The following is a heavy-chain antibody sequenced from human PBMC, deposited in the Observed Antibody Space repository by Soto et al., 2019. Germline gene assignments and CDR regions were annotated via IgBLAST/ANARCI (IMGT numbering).Heavy chain of an antibody. CDR1: GFTFSGYG. CDR2: IWFDGSNK. D-gene: IGHD3-9*01. J-gene: IGHJ4*02. V-gene: IGHV3-33*01. Sequence: PGGSLRLSCAASGFTFSGYGMHWVRQAPGKGLEWVTGIWFDGSNKYYADSVRGRFTISRDNSKNTLYLQMNSLRAEDTALYYCAREGNTGYYYFDYWGQGALVTVSS. CDR3: AREGNTGYYYFDY.